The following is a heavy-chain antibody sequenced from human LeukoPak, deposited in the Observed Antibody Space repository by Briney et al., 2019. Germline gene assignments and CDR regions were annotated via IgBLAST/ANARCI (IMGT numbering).Heavy chain of an antibody. CDR1: GASISSYY. CDR3: AHKFAGSYAFDI. J-gene: IGHJ3*02. CDR2: IYYSGSI. V-gene: IGHV4-59*04. Sequence: SETLSLTCTVSGASISSYYWSWIRQPPGKGLEWIGYIYYSGSIYYNPSLKSRVTMSIDTSKNQFSLKLGSVTAVDTAVYYCAHKFAGSYAFDIWGQGTMVTVSS.